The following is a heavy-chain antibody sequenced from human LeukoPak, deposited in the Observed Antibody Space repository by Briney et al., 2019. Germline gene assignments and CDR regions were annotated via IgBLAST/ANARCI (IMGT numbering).Heavy chain of an antibody. V-gene: IGHV3-23*01. J-gene: IGHJ5*02. CDR2: ISGSGGST. CDR1: GFTVSSNY. D-gene: IGHD3-22*01. CDR3: ARTYYYDA. Sequence: PGGSLRLSCAASGFTVSSNYMSWVRQAPGKGLEWVSSISGSGGSTYYADSVKGRFTISRDNSKTTLYLQVNSLRAEDTAVYYCARTYYYDAWGQGTLVTVSS.